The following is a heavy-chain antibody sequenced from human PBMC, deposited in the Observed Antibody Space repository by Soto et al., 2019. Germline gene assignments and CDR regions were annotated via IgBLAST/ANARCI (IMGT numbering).Heavy chain of an antibody. CDR3: AGPIAAADYYYYGMDV. CDR1: GYTFTSYD. Sequence: ASVKVSCKASGYTFTSYDINWVRQATGQGLEWMGWMNPNRGNTGYAQKFQGRVTMTRNTSISTAYMELSSLRSEDTAVYYCAGPIAAADYYYYGMDVWGQGTTVTVSS. D-gene: IGHD6-13*01. V-gene: IGHV1-8*01. CDR2: MNPNRGNT. J-gene: IGHJ6*02.